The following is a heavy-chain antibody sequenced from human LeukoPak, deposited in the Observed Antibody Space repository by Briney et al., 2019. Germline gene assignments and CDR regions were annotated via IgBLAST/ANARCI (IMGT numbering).Heavy chain of an antibody. J-gene: IGHJ6*03. CDR3: AREYSSSSFGYYYYYMDV. D-gene: IGHD6-6*01. CDR2: ISAYNGNT. Sequence: VASVKVSCKASGYTFTSYGISWVRQAPGQGLEWMGWISAYNGNTNYAQKLQGRVTMTTDTSTSTAYMELRCLRSDDTAVYYCAREYSSSSFGYYYYYMDVWGKGTTVTVSS. V-gene: IGHV1-18*01. CDR1: GYTFTSYG.